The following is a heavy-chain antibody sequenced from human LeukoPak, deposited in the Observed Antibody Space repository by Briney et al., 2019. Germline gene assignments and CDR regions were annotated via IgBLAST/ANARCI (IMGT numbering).Heavy chain of an antibody. CDR3: AIVPHSSGWYRENYFYYYMDV. Sequence: SETLSLTCSVPGGSLSNYYWSWFRQLPGKGPEWTGHNYYSGSTNYKSPLKSRVTISVDMSKNQFSLKLSSVTAADTAVYFCAIVPHSSGWYRENYFYYYMDVWGKGTTVTVS. V-gene: IGHV4-59*01. CDR1: GGSLSNYY. J-gene: IGHJ6*03. D-gene: IGHD6-19*01. CDR2: NYYSGST.